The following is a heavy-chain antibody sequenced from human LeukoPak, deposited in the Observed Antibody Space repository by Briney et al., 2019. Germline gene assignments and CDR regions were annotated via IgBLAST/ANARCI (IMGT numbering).Heavy chain of an antibody. V-gene: IGHV3-23*01. CDR3: AKGASDYGANWFDP. D-gene: IGHD4-17*01. J-gene: IGHJ5*02. CDR2: ISGSGGST. CDR1: GFTFSSYG. Sequence: PGGTLRLSCAAPGFTFSSYGMSWVRQAPGKGLEWVSAISGSGGSTYYADSVKGRFTISRDNYKNTLYLQMNSLRAEDTAVYYCAKGASDYGANWFDPWGQGTLVTVSS.